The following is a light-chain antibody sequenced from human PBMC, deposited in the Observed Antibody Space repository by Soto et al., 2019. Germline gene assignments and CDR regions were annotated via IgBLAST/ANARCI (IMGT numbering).Light chain of an antibody. CDR1: QSVSRSY. CDR2: GAS. J-gene: IGKJ5*01. CDR3: QQYNNWTIT. V-gene: IGKV3-20*01. Sequence: EIVLTQSPGTLSLSPGERATLSCRASQSVSRSYLAWYQQKPGQAPRLXIYGASSRETGIPDRFSGSGSGTEFTLTISSLQSEDFAVYYCQQYNNWTITFGQGTRLEIK.